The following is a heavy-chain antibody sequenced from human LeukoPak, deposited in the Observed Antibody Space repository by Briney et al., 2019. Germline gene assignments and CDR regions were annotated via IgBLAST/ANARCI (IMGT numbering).Heavy chain of an antibody. CDR1: GGTFSSYA. CDR2: ITPILGRA. Sequence: SVKVSCKASGGTFSSYAISWVRQAPGQGLEWMGRITPILGRANYAQRFQGRVTITAGKSTSTAYMELSSLRSEDTAVYYCVSGDAFDIWGQGTMVTVSS. V-gene: IGHV1-69*04. J-gene: IGHJ3*02. CDR3: VSGDAFDI.